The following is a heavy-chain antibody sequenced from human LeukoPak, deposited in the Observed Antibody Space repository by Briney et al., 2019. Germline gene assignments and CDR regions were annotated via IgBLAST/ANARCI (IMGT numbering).Heavy chain of an antibody. D-gene: IGHD2-2*02. CDR2: ISAYNGNT. J-gene: IGHJ4*02. CDR3: ARVIVVVPAAISWYFDY. CDR1: GYTFTSYG. Sequence: ASVKVSCKASGYTFTSYGISWVRQAPGQGLEWMGWISAYNGNTNYAQKLQGRVTMTTDTSTSTAYMELRSLRFDDTAVYYCARVIVVVPAAISWYFDYWGQGTLVTVSS. V-gene: IGHV1-18*01.